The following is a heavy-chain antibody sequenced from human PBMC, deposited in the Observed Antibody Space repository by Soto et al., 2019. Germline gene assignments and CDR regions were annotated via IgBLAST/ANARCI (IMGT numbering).Heavy chain of an antibody. Sequence: ASETLSLTCTVSGGSVSSGSYYWSWIRQPPGKGLEWIGYIYYSGSTNYNPSLKSRVTISVDTSKNQFSLKLSSVTAADTAVYYCARGMFWFDPWGQGTLVTVSS. J-gene: IGHJ5*02. CDR2: IYYSGST. D-gene: IGHD3-10*02. CDR1: GGSVSSGSYY. V-gene: IGHV4-61*01. CDR3: ARGMFWFDP.